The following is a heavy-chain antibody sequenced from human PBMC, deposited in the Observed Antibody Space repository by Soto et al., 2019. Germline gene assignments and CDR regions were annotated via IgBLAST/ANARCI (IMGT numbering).Heavy chain of an antibody. J-gene: IGHJ6*02. CDR3: THSRCGGDCLQSYSSHYYYGMDV. CDR1: GFSLSTGGVG. V-gene: IGHV2-5*02. D-gene: IGHD2-21*02. Sequence: QITLMESGPTLVKPTQTLTLTCTFSGFSLSTGGVGVGWIRPPPGKALEWLALIYWDDDKRYSPSLRSRLTITKDTSKNQVVLTMTNMDPVDTATYYCTHSRCGGDCLQSYSSHYYYGMDVWGQGTTVTVSS. CDR2: IYWDDDK.